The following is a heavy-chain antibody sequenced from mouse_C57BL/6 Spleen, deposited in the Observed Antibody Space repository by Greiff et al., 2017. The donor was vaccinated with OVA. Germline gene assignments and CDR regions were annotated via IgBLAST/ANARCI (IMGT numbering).Heavy chain of an antibody. J-gene: IGHJ2*01. CDR1: GYAFSSYW. Sequence: QVQLKQSGAELVKPGASVKISCKASGYAFSSYWMNWVKQRPGKGLEWIGQIYPGDGDTNYNGKFKGKATLTADKSSSTAYMQPSSLTSEDSAVYFCARSPFYDYFDYWGQGTTLTVSS. CDR2: IYPGDGDT. CDR3: ARSPFYDYFDY. V-gene: IGHV1-80*01. D-gene: IGHD2-3*01.